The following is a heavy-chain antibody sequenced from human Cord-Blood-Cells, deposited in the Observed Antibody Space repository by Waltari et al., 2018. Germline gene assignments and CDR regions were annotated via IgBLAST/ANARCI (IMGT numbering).Heavy chain of an antibody. CDR1: GGSFSGYY. Sequence: QVQLQQWGAGLLKPSETLSLTCAVYGGSFSGYYWSWIRQPPGKGREWIGESNHGGSTNSNPSLKSRVTISVDTSKNQFSLKLSSVTAADTAVYYCARTGAQLDYYYYYMDVWGKGTTVTVSS. J-gene: IGHJ6*03. CDR2: SNHGGST. CDR3: ARTGAQLDYYYYYMDV. V-gene: IGHV4-34*01. D-gene: IGHD6-13*01.